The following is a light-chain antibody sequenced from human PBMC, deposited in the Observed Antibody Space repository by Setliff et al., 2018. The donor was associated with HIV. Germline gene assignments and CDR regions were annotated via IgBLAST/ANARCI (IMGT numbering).Light chain of an antibody. CDR3: SSFTTRSTVV. CDR2: DVS. J-gene: IGLJ1*01. V-gene: IGLV2-14*03. CDR1: SSDVGGYNY. Sequence: SVLTQPASVSGSPGQSITISCTGTSSDVGGYNYVSWYQQHPGKAPKVMIYDVSNRPSGVSNRFSGSKSGNTASLTISGLQAEDEADYYCSSFTTRSTVVFGSGTKVTVL.